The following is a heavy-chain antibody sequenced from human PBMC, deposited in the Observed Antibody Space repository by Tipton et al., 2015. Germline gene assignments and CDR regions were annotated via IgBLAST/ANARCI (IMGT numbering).Heavy chain of an antibody. CDR1: GFTFSDFW. D-gene: IGHD4-17*01. CDR2: IKPDGSEK. J-gene: IGHJ4*02. V-gene: IGHV3-7*03. CDR3: ARSRYTVTPDS. Sequence: GSLRLSCEASGFTFSDFWMTWVRQAPGKGLEWVANIKPDGSEKYFVDSVKGRFTISRDNAKNSVYLEMNSLRAEDTAVYYCARSRYTVTPDSWGQGTLVTVSS.